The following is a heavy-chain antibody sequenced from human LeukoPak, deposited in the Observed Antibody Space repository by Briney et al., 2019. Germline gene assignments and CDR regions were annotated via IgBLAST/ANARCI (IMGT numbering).Heavy chain of an antibody. CDR3: ARDLLHRGYAFDI. V-gene: IGHV4-61*02. CDR2: IYSSGST. Sequence: SETLSLTCTVSDGSISSGTYYWGWIRQPAGEGLEWIGRIYSSGSTNYNPSLKSRVTMSVDTSKNQFSLNLTSVTAADTAVYYCARDLLHRGYAFDIWGQGTMVTVSS. D-gene: IGHD5-12*01. CDR1: DGSISSGTYY. J-gene: IGHJ3*02.